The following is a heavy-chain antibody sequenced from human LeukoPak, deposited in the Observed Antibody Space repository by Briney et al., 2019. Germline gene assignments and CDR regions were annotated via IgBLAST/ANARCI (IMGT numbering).Heavy chain of an antibody. CDR1: GGSISSYY. CDR2: IYYSGST. V-gene: IGHV4-59*08. J-gene: IGHJ4*02. D-gene: IGHD3-10*01. CDR3: ARSPITMVRGVIPWYFDY. Sequence: SETLSLTCTVSGGSISSYYWSWIRQPPGKGLEWIGYIYYSGSTNYNPSLKSRVTISVDTSKNQFSLKLSSVTAADTAVYYCARSPITMVRGVIPWYFDYWGQGTLVTVSS.